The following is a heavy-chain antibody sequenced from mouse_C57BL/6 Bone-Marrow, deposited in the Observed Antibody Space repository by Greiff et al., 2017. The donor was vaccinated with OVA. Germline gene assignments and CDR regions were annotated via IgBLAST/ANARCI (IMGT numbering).Heavy chain of an antibody. V-gene: IGHV1-81*01. CDR3: ARRDSRGAMDY. CDR2: IYPRSGNT. J-gene: IGHJ4*01. CDR1: GYTFTSYG. Sequence: VKLMESGAELARPGASVKLSCKASGYTFTSYGISWVKQRTGQGLEWIGEIYPRSGNTYYNEKFKGKATLTADKSSSTAYMELRSLTSEDSAVYFCARRDSRGAMDYWGQGTQSPSPQ.